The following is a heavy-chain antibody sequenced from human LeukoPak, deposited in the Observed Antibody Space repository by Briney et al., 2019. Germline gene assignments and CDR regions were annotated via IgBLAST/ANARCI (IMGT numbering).Heavy chain of an antibody. Sequence: GASVKVSCKASGYTFTGYYLHWVRQAPGQGLEWMGWINPNSGGTNYVQKFQGRVTMTRDTSISTAYMELSRLRSDDTAVYYCARDNREYSGSYYGIWGQGTMVTVSS. J-gene: IGHJ3*02. CDR3: ARDNREYSGSYYGI. V-gene: IGHV1-2*02. CDR1: GYTFTGYY. CDR2: INPNSGGT. D-gene: IGHD1-26*01.